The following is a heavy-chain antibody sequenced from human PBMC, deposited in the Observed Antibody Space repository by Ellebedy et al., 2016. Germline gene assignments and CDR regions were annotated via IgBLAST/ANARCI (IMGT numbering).Heavy chain of an antibody. CDR1: GLNFNTFF. J-gene: IGHJ1*01. CDR3: REGHYSDV. Sequence: GGSLRLSXTASGLNFNTFFMSWVRQAPGGGLEWVSTISGGGDATVYADSVKGRFTISRDNSRNILYLHLNSLRVDDTAKYYCREGHYSDVWGQGTLVTVSS. V-gene: IGHV3-23*01. D-gene: IGHD2-15*01. CDR2: ISGGGDAT.